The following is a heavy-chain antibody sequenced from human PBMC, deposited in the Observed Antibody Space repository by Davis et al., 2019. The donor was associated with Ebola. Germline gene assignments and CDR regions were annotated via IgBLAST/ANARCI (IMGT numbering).Heavy chain of an antibody. D-gene: IGHD6-6*01. J-gene: IGHJ4*02. V-gene: IGHV3-21*01. CDR1: GFTFSSYT. CDR2: ISSSSSYI. Sequence: GESLKISCAASGFTFSSYTMNWVRQAPGKGLEWVSSISSSSSYIYYADSVKGRFTISRDNAKNSLYLQMNSLRAEDTAVYYCARERDSSSTSSEFDYWGQGTLVTVSS. CDR3: ARERDSSSTSSEFDY.